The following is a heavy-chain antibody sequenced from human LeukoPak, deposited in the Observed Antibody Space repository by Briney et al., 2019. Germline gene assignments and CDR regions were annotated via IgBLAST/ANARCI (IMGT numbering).Heavy chain of an antibody. Sequence: GGSLRLSCAASGFTFSSSEMNWVRQAPGKGLEWVSYISSSGSTIYYADSVKGRFTISRDNAKNSLYLQMSSLRAEDTAVYYCASNVDTATRAYWGQGTLVTVSS. V-gene: IGHV3-48*03. J-gene: IGHJ4*02. D-gene: IGHD5-18*01. CDR1: GFTFSSSE. CDR2: ISSSGSTI. CDR3: ASNVDTATRAY.